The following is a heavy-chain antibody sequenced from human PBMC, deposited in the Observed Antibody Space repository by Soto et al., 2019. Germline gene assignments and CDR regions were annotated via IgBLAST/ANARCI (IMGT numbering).Heavy chain of an antibody. Sequence: SETLSLTCTVSGGSTDSLYWSWVRQPSGKGLEWIGYVSYRGSTTYNPSIKSRVIVSIDTSKNQFSLKLTSVTSADTAVYYCARQGYYDLLSGYYLFDYWGQGILVTVS. D-gene: IGHD3-3*01. CDR3: ARQGYYDLLSGYYLFDY. CDR2: VSYRGST. J-gene: IGHJ4*02. V-gene: IGHV4-59*08. CDR1: GGSTDSLY.